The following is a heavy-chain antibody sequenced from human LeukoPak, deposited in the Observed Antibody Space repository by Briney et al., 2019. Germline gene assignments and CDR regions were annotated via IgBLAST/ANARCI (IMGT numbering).Heavy chain of an antibody. CDR1: GFTFSSYG. V-gene: IGHV3-30*18. J-gene: IGHJ6*03. Sequence: PGGSLRLSCAASGFTFSSYGMHWVRQAPGKGLEWVAVISYDGSNKYYADSVKGRFTISRDNSKNTLYLQMNSLRAEDTAVYYCAKDSAAWGITMVRVNMDVWGKGTTVTVSS. CDR3: AKDSAAWGITMVRVNMDV. D-gene: IGHD3-10*01. CDR2: ISYDGSNK.